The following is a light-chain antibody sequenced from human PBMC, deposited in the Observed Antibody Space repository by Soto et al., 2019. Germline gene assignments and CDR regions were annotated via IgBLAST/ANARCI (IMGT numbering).Light chain of an antibody. Sequence: QMTRAPSSLSASVGDTITIACQATQDISNYLNWYQQKPGEAPKLLIYDASKLETGVPSRFSGSGSGTDFTFTISSLQPEDFATYHCQQYDHLPITFGQGTRLEIK. J-gene: IGKJ5*01. V-gene: IGKV1-33*01. CDR2: DAS. CDR3: QQYDHLPIT. CDR1: QDISNY.